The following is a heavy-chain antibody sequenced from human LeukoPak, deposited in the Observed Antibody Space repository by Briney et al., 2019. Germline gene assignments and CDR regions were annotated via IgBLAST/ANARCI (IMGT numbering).Heavy chain of an antibody. J-gene: IGHJ6*02. CDR1: GFTFSSYG. V-gene: IGHV3-33*06. CDR2: IWYDGSNK. D-gene: IGHD6-13*01. CDR3: AKDSQYSSSWYGGNYYYYGMDV. Sequence: GRSLRLSCAASGFTFSSYGMHWVRQAPGKGLEWVAVIWYDGSNKYYADSVKGRFTISRDNSKNTLYLQMNSLRAEDTAVYYCAKDSQYSSSWYGGNYYYYGMDVWGQGTTVTVSS.